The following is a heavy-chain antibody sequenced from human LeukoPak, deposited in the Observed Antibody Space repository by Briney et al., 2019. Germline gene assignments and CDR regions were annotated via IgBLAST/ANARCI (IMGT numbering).Heavy chain of an antibody. Sequence: SETLSLTCTVSGGSIRSYYWSWTRQPAGKGLEWIGRIYTSGSTNYNPSLKSRVTMSVDTSKNQFSLKLSSVTAADTAVYYCARELEYSSGWYWVHYFDYWGQGTLVTVSS. V-gene: IGHV4-4*07. CDR2: IYTSGST. D-gene: IGHD6-19*01. CDR1: GGSIRSYY. J-gene: IGHJ4*02. CDR3: ARELEYSSGWYWVHYFDY.